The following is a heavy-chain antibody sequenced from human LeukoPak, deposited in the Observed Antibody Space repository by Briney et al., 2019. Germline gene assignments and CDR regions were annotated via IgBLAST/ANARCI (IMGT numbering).Heavy chain of an antibody. D-gene: IGHD3-10*01. CDR1: GFTFDDYA. Sequence: GGSLRLSCAASGFTFDDYAMHWVRQAPGKGLEWVSGISWNSGSIGYADSVKGRFTISRDNAKNSLYLQMNSLRAEDTAVYYCARSSKRGSGEIDYWGQGTLVTVSS. CDR2: ISWNSGSI. V-gene: IGHV3-9*01. J-gene: IGHJ4*02. CDR3: ARSSKRGSGEIDY.